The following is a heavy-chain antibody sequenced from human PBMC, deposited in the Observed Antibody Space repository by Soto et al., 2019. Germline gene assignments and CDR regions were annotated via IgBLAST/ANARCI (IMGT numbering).Heavy chain of an antibody. CDR2: FDPEDGET. CDR1: GYTLTELS. D-gene: IGHD2-15*01. J-gene: IGHJ5*02. Sequence: ASVKVSCKVSGYTLTELSMHWVRQAPGKGLEWMGGFDPEDGETIYAQKFQGRVTMTEDTSTDTAYMELSSLRSEDTAVYYCATDCRGGSCSPPTPLTWGQGTLVTVSS. V-gene: IGHV1-24*01. CDR3: ATDCRGGSCSPPTPLT.